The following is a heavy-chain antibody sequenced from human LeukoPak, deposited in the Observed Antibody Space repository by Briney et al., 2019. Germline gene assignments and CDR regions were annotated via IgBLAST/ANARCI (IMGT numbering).Heavy chain of an antibody. V-gene: IGHV4-4*07. CDR3: ARSFCSTTSCYGWIIL. D-gene: IGHD2-2*01. CDR2: IYTSGST. CDR1: GGSISSYY. Sequence: PSETLSLTCTVSGGSISSYYWSWIRQPAGKGLEWIGRIYTSGSTNYNPSLKSRVTMSVDTSKNQFSLRLSSVTAADTAVYYCARSFCSTTSCYGWIILGGQGTLVTVSS. J-gene: IGHJ4*02.